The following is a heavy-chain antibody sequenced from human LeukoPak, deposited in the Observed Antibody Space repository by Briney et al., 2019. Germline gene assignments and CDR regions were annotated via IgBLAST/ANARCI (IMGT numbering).Heavy chain of an antibody. V-gene: IGHV4-34*01. J-gene: IGHJ5*01. CDR2: INHSGST. CDR1: GGSFSGYY. Sequence: SETLSLTCAVYGGSFSGYYWSWIRQPPGKGLEWIGEINHSGSTNYNPSLKSRVTISVDTSKNQFSLKLSSVTAADTAVYYCARGGYCTSTSRYGGGFDSWGQGTLVTVSS. D-gene: IGHD2-2*01. CDR3: ARGGYCTSTSRYGGGFDS.